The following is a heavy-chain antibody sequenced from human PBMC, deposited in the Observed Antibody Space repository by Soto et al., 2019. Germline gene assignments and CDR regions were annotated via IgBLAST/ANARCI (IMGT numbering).Heavy chain of an antibody. V-gene: IGHV3-20*04. J-gene: IGHJ4*02. D-gene: IGHD3-22*01. CDR3: ARDLGYYDSSGYYYPYYFDY. CDR1: GFTLDDYG. CDR2: INWNGGST. Sequence: PGGSLRLSCAACGFTLDDYGMNWVRQAPGKGLEWVSGINWNGGSTGYADSVKGRFTISRDNAKNSLYLQMNSLRAEDTALYYCARDLGYYDSSGYYYPYYFDYWGQRTLVTVSS.